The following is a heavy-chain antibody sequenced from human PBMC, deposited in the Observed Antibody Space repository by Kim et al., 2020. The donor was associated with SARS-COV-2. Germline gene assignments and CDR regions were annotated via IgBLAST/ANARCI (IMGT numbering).Heavy chain of an antibody. CDR3: ARDGGSLDAFDI. D-gene: IGHD2-15*01. V-gene: IGHV3-21*01. J-gene: IGHJ3*02. Sequence: YYADSVKGRFTISRDNAKNSLYLQMNSLRADNTAVYYCARDGGSLDAFDIWGQGTMVTVSS.